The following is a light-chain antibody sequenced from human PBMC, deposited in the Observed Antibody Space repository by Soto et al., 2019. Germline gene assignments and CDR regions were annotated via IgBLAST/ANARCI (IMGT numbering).Light chain of an antibody. CDR2: DAF. CDR1: QSLSGW. J-gene: IGKJ1*01. V-gene: IGKV1-5*01. CDR3: QQYASYPWT. Sequence: DIQLTQTPSTPSASIGDRVTITCLASQSLSGWLAWYQQTPGKAPKLLISDAFRLESGVPSRFRGSGSGTEFSLTISSLQPGDSATFYCQQYASYPWTFGRGTKVDIK.